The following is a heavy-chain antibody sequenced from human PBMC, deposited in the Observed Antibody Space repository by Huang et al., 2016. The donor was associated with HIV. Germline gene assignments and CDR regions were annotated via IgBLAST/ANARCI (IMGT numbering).Heavy chain of an antibody. CDR1: GYTFTNYD. CDR3: ARSAYGDLDY. CDR2: MNPNAGNP. J-gene: IGHJ4*02. Sequence: QVHLVQSGAEVKKPGASVKVSCKASGYTFTNYDIKWVRQAPGRGLEWMGGMNPNAGNPGFEQSFQGRGTMTRKTSITTAYMELTSLTSEDTAVYYCARSAYGDLDYWGLGTLVIVSS. V-gene: IGHV1-8*02. D-gene: IGHD4-17*01.